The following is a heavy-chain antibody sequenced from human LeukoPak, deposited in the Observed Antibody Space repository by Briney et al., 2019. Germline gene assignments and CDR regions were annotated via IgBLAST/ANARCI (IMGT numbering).Heavy chain of an antibody. CDR3: SKKTTYNTAGTQGFDY. V-gene: IGHV3-7*03. CDR2: IKQDETEK. D-gene: IGHD6-13*01. J-gene: IGHJ4*02. CDR1: GFTFSNFW. Sequence: GESLRLSCTASGFTFSNFWMGWVRQAPGKGLEWVANIKQDETEKFYLGSVKGRFTISRDNSKNTLYLQMNSLRAEDTAVYYCSKKTTYNTAGTQGFDYWGQGTLVTVSS.